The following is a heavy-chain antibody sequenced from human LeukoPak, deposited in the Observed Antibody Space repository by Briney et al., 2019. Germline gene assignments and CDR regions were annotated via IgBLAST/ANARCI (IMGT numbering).Heavy chain of an antibody. D-gene: IGHD2-2*02. CDR3: AREGYCSSTSCYTLGDAFDI. Sequence: GGSLRLSCAASGFTVSSNYMSWVRQAPGKGLEWVSVIYSGGSTYYADSVKGRFAISRDNSKNTLYLQMNSLRAEDTAVYYCAREGYCSSTSCYTLGDAFDIWGQGTMVTVSS. CDR1: GFTVSSNY. J-gene: IGHJ3*02. CDR2: IYSGGST. V-gene: IGHV3-53*01.